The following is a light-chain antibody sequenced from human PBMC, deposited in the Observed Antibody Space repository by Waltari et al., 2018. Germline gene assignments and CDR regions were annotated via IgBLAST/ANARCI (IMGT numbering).Light chain of an antibody. Sequence: QSALTQPASVSGSPGQSITISCTGTSSDIVVYNHVSWYQQHPGKAPKLMIYDVTNRPSGVSDRFSGSKSDYTASLTISGLQAEDEADYYCSSYTTSISYVFGTGTRVTVL. CDR3: SSYTTSISYV. J-gene: IGLJ1*01. V-gene: IGLV2-14*03. CDR2: DVT. CDR1: SSDIVVYNH.